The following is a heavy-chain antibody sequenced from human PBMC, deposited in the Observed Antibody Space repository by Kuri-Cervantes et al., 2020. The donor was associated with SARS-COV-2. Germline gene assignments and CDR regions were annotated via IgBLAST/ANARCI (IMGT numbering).Heavy chain of an antibody. D-gene: IGHD3-3*01. CDR2: IYYSGST. V-gene: IGHV4-59*01. CDR1: GGSISSYY. J-gene: IGHJ4*02. Sequence: LRPSCPVSGGSISSYYWSWIRQPPGKGLEWIGYIYYSGSTNYNPSLKSRVTISVDTSKNQFSLKLSSVTAADTAVYYCARWPSWSGSIDYWGQGTLVTVSS. CDR3: ARWPSWSGSIDY.